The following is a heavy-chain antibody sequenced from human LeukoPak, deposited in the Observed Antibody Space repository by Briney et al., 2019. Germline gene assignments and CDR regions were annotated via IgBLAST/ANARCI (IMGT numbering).Heavy chain of an antibody. CDR1: GGTFSSYA. V-gene: IGHV1-69*13. CDR2: IIPIFGTA. D-gene: IGHD6-19*01. CDR3: ASLVIAVAGNAFDI. Sequence: ASVNVSCKASGGTFSSYAISWVRQAPGQGLEWMGGIIPIFGTANYAQEFQGRVTITADESTSTAYMELSSLRSEDTAVYYCASLVIAVAGNAFDIWGQGTMVTVSS. J-gene: IGHJ3*02.